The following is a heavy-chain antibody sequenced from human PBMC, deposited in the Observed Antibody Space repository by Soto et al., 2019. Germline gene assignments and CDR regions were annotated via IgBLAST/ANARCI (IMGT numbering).Heavy chain of an antibody. V-gene: IGHV1-69*02. CDR2: IIPILGIA. J-gene: IGHJ6*03. CDR1: GGTFSSYT. Sequence: QVQLVQSGAEVKKPGSSVKVSCKASGGTFSSYTISWVRQAPGQGLEWMGRIIPILGIANYAQKFQGRVTITADKSTSTAYMELSSLRSEDTAVYYCASPPYSNSYYYYYMDVWGKGTTVTVSS. D-gene: IGHD4-4*01. CDR3: ASPPYSNSYYYYYMDV.